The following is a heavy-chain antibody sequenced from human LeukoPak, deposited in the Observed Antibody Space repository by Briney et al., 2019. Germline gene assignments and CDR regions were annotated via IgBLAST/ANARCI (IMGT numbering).Heavy chain of an antibody. D-gene: IGHD2-15*01. V-gene: IGHV1-8*03. Sequence: ASVKVSCKASGYTFTSYDINWVRQAPGQGLEWMGWMNTNSGNTGYAQKFQGRVTITRNTSISTAYMELSSLRSEDTAVYYCAREVEGYCSGGSCYSYYYYYYMDVWGKGTTVTVSS. J-gene: IGHJ6*03. CDR1: GYTFTSYD. CDR2: MNTNSGNT. CDR3: AREVEGYCSGGSCYSYYYYYYMDV.